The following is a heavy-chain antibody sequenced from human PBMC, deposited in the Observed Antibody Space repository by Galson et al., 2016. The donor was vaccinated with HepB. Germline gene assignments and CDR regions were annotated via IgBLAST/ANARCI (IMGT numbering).Heavy chain of an antibody. J-gene: IGHJ6*02. CDR2: IRSSSNI. CDR1: GFSFSSYS. D-gene: IGHD5-18*01. CDR3: ARDLDTAMEWERYYYYGMDV. Sequence: SLRLSCAASGFSFSSYSMNWVRQAPGKGLEWVSSIRSSSNIYYADSVKGRFTISRDNAKNSLYLQMNSLRAEDTAGYYCARDLDTAMEWERYYYYGMDVWGQGTTVTVSS. V-gene: IGHV3-21*01.